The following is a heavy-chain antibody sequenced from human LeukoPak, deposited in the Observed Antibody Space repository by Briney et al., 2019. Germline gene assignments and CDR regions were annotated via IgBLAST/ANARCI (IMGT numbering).Heavy chain of an antibody. Sequence: GGSLRLSCAASGFTFSSYGMHWVRQAPGKGLEWVAVIWYDGSNKYYADSVKGRFTISRDNSKNTLYLQMNSLRAEDTAVYYCARDGSSGWYWVDYWGQGTLATVSS. CDR3: ARDGSSGWYWVDY. J-gene: IGHJ4*02. V-gene: IGHV3-33*01. CDR2: IWYDGSNK. D-gene: IGHD6-19*01. CDR1: GFTFSSYG.